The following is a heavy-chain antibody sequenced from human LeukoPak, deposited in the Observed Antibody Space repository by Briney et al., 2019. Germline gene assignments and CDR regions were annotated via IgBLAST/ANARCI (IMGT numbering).Heavy chain of an antibody. V-gene: IGHV3-48*03. J-gene: IGHJ4*02. D-gene: IGHD3-22*01. CDR1: GFTFSSYE. Sequence: GSLRLSCAASGFTFSSYEMNWVRQAPGKGLDWVSYISTSGSTIYYADSVKGRFTISRDNAKNSLYLQMNSLRVEDTAVYYCARHVVAVGFDYWGQGTLVTVSS. CDR2: ISTSGSTI. CDR3: ARHVVAVGFDY.